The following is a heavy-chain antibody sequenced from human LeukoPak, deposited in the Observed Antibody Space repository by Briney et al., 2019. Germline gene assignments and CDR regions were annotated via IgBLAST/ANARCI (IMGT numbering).Heavy chain of an antibody. V-gene: IGHV1-8*03. D-gene: IGHD3-10*01. CDR2: MNPNSGNT. J-gene: IGHJ6*03. CDR1: GYTFTSYD. CDR3: ARAIGSMVRGVIIAWRYYYYYMDV. Sequence: ASVKGSCKASGYTFTSYDINWGRQATGQGLEWMGWMNPNSGNTGYAQKFRGRVTITRNTSISTAYMELSSLRSEDTAVYYCARAIGSMVRGVIIAWRYYYYYMDVWGKGTTVTVSS.